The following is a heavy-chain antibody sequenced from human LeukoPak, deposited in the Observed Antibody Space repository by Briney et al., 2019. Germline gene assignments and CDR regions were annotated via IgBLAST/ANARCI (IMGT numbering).Heavy chain of an antibody. D-gene: IGHD2-15*01. CDR3: ARYTECSGGSCYRRNYYYYMDV. V-gene: IGHV4-4*02. Sequence: PSETLSLTCAVSGGSISSSNWWSWVRQPPGKGLEWIGEIYHSGSTNYNPSLKSRVTISVDKSKNQFSLKLSSVTAADTAVYYCARYTECSGGSCYRRNYYYYMDVWGKGTTVTISS. CDR2: IYHSGST. CDR1: GGSISSSNW. J-gene: IGHJ6*03.